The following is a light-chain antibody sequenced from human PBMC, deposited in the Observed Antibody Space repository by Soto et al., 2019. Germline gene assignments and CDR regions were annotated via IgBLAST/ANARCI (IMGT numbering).Light chain of an antibody. CDR3: SSYGGPNSLV. CDR1: RSDIGTYNF. CDR2: EVT. J-gene: IGLJ3*02. V-gene: IGLV2-8*01. Sequence: QSALTQPPSASGSPGQSVTISCTGTRSDIGTYNFVSWYQQHPGKAPKLVIYEVTKRPLGVPNRFSASKSGNTASLTVSGLQAEDEADYYCSSYGGPNSLVFGGGTKLTVL.